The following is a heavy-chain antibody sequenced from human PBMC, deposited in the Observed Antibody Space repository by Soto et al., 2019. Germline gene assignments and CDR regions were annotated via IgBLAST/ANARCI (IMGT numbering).Heavy chain of an antibody. CDR2: ISGSGGST. Sequence: GGSLRLSCAASGFTFSSYAMSWVRQAPGKGLEWVSAISGSGGSTYYADSVKGRFTISRDNSKNTLYLQMNSLRAEDTAVYYCAKDSRYDYIWGSYRFSPDFDYWGQGTLVTVSS. V-gene: IGHV3-23*01. D-gene: IGHD3-16*02. CDR3: AKDSRYDYIWGSYRFSPDFDY. CDR1: GFTFSSYA. J-gene: IGHJ4*02.